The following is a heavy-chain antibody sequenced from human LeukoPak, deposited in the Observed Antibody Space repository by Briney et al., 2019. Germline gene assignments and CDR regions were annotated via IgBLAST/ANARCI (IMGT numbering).Heavy chain of an antibody. Sequence: PGGSLRLSCAASGFTFSSYVMSWVRRAPGKGLEWVSYINHNAETIYYADSVKGRFTISRDNAKNVLYLQMNNLRAEDTGVYYCVRDRGHCKGRICYTVLDNWGQGTLVTVSS. CDR2: INHNAETI. CDR1: GFTFSSYV. V-gene: IGHV3-48*03. J-gene: IGHJ4*02. CDR3: VRDRGHCKGRICYTVLDN. D-gene: IGHD2-2*02.